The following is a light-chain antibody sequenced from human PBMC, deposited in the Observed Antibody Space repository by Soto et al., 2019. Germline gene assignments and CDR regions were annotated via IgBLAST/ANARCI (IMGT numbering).Light chain of an antibody. CDR2: EVT. CDR3: SSYTGGNPSYV. J-gene: IGLJ1*01. CDR1: SSDVGGYNF. Sequence: QSALTQSRSVSGSPGQSVTISCTGTSSDVGGYNFVSWYQQYPGKAPKLMIYEVTIRPSGVSDRFSGSKSGNTASLTVSGLQAEDEADYYCSSYTGGNPSYVFGTGTKLTVL. V-gene: IGLV2-11*01.